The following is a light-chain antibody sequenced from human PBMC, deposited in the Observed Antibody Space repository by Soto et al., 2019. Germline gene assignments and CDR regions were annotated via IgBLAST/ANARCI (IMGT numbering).Light chain of an antibody. J-gene: IGLJ1*01. CDR2: EVS. CDR1: SSDVGGYNY. CDR3: SSYAGSTNV. V-gene: IGLV2-8*01. Sequence: QSALTQPPSASGSPGQSVTISCTGTSSDVGGYNYVSWYQQHPGKAPKLMIYEVSNRPSGVPDRFSGSKSGNTASLTVSGLQAEDEADYYCSSYAGSTNVFGTGTKVTVL.